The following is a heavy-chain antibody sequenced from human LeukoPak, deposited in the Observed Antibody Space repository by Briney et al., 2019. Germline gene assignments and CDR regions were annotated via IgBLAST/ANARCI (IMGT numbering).Heavy chain of an antibody. CDR3: ARRGLASCEGDRPDWYFDL. D-gene: IGHD2-21*02. Sequence: GGSLRLSCVGSGFTFSSNWMTWVRQAPGKGLEWVANIKQDESEKYYVDSVKGRFTISRDNAKNSLYLQMNSLRAEDTAVYYCARRGLASCEGDRPDWYFDLWGRGTLVTVSS. CDR1: GFTFSSNW. J-gene: IGHJ2*01. CDR2: IKQDESEK. V-gene: IGHV3-7*01.